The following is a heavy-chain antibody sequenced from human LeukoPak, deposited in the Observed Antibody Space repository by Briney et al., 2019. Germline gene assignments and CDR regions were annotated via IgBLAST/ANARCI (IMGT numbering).Heavy chain of an antibody. CDR3: AREVQAATGTGNWFDP. CDR1: GYTFTSYD. V-gene: IGHV1-8*01. D-gene: IGHD6-13*01. Sequence: ASVKVSCKASGYTFTSYDINWVRQATGQGLEWMGWMNPNSGNTGYAQKFQGRVTMTRNTSISTAYMELSSLRSEDTAVYYCAREVQAATGTGNWFDPWGQGTLVTVSS. CDR2: MNPNSGNT. J-gene: IGHJ5*02.